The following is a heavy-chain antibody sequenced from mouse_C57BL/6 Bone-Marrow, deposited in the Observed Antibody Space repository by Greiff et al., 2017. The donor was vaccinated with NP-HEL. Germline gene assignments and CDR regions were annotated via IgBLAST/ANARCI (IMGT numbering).Heavy chain of an antibody. CDR2: IHPNSGST. J-gene: IGHJ3*01. CDR3: ARRRILLLFAY. CDR1: GYTFTSYW. D-gene: IGHD2-10*01. V-gene: IGHV1-64*01. Sequence: QVQLQQPGAELVKPGASVKLSCKASGYTFTSYWMHWVKQRPGQGLEWIGMIHPNSGSTNYNEKFKSKATLTVDKSSSTAYMQLSSLTSEDSAVYYCARRRILLLFAYWGQGTLVTVSA.